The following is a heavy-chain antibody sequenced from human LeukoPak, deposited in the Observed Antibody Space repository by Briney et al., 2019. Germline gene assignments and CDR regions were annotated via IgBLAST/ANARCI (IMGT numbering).Heavy chain of an antibody. J-gene: IGHJ3*02. D-gene: IGHD3-22*01. CDR3: ARGTGRVDYYDSSGYYQNHDAFDI. Sequence: GASVKVSCKASGGTFSSYAISWARQAPGQGLEWMGWISAYNGNTNYAQKLQGRVTMTTDTSTSTAYMELRSLRSDDTAVYYCARGTGRVDYYDSSGYYQNHDAFDIWGQGTMVTVSS. CDR2: ISAYNGNT. CDR1: GGTFSSYA. V-gene: IGHV1-18*01.